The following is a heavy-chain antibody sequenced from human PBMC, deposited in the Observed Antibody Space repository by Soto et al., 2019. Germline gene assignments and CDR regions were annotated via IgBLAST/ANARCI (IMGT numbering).Heavy chain of an antibody. J-gene: IGHJ4*02. CDR3: ARESRSELGTVEY. CDR2: IYASRTT. CDR1: GASISNYY. Sequence: QVRLQESGPGLVKPSETLSLNGTVSGASISNYYWSWIRQPAGKGLECLGRIYASRTTTYNPSLRSPVTMSVDTSKNQFSLNLNSVTAADTAVYYCARESRSELGTVEYWGQGTLVTVSS. V-gene: IGHV4-4*07. D-gene: IGHD1-1*01.